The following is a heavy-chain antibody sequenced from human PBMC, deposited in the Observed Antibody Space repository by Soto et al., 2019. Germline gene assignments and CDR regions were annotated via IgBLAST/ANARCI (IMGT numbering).Heavy chain of an antibody. CDR3: ARSNYDFWSGPKNWFDP. CDR1: GYTFTSYD. CDR2: MNPNSGNT. V-gene: IGHV1-8*01. D-gene: IGHD3-3*01. Sequence: ASVKVSCKASGYTFTSYDINWVRQATGQGLEWMGWMNPNSGNTGYAQKFQGRVTMTRNTSISTAYMELSSLRSEDTAVYYCARSNYDFWSGPKNWFDPWGQGTLVTVSS. J-gene: IGHJ5*02.